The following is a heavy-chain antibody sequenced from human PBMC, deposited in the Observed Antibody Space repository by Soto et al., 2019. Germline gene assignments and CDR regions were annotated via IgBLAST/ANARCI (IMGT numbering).Heavy chain of an antibody. CDR1: GFTFSNAW. D-gene: IGHD4-17*01. CDR2: IKSKTDGGTT. Sequence: GGSLRLSCAASGFTFSNAWMNWVRQAPGKGLEWVGRIKSKTDGGTTDYAAPVKGRFTISRDDSKNTLYLQMNSLKTGDTAVYYCTTMTHVEAWPRYSRHDYGDYEGGQYYYGMDVWGQGTTVTVSS. CDR3: TTMTHVEAWPRYSRHDYGDYEGGQYYYGMDV. J-gene: IGHJ6*02. V-gene: IGHV3-15*07.